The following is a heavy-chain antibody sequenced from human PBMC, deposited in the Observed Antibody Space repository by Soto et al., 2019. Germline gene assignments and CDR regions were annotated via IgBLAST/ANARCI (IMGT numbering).Heavy chain of an antibody. J-gene: IGHJ6*02. V-gene: IGHV2-26*01. D-gene: IGHD5-12*01. Sequence: SSPTLVNPTETLTLTCTVSGFSLSSGRMGVSWIRQPPGKPLEWLAHFFSDVERSYSASMQSRLTLSTDISGSQVVLTMTNMDPVDTATYYCARMEGGFNYSALDVWGQGTTVTVYS. CDR1: GFSLSSGRMG. CDR3: ARMEGGFNYSALDV. CDR2: FFSDVER.